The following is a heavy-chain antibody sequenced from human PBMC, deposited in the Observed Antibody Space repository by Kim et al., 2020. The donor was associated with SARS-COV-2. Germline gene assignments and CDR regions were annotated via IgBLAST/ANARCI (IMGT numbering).Heavy chain of an antibody. CDR3: ARGFVYCSGGSCLGMDV. CDR1: GFTFSSYW. D-gene: IGHD2-15*01. V-gene: IGHV3-7*01. CDR2: IKQGGSGK. J-gene: IGHJ6*02. Sequence: GGSLRLSCAASGFTFSSYWMSWVRQAPGKGLEWVANIKQGGSGKYYVDSVKGRFTISRDNAKNSLYLQMNSLRAEDTAVYYCARGFVYCSGGSCLGMDVWGQGTPVTVSS.